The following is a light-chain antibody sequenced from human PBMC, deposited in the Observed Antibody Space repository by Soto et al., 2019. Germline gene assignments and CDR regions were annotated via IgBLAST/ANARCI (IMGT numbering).Light chain of an antibody. CDR2: GAS. J-gene: IGKJ1*01. CDR1: QSINTY. V-gene: IGKV1-39*01. CDR3: QESYSFLWGT. Sequence: DIQMTQSPSSLSASVGDRVTITCPTSQSINTYLNWYQQKPGKAPKLLVYGASNLRSGVPLRFSGSGSGTDFTPTISSLEPEDFATYYCQESYSFLWGTCGQGTKVDIK.